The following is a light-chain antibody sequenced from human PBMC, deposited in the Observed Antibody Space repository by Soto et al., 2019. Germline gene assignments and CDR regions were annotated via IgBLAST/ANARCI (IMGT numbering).Light chain of an antibody. CDR3: QQYDNSPWT. CDR1: QSVSNNY. V-gene: IGKV3-20*01. CDR2: GAS. J-gene: IGKJ1*01. Sequence: EIVLTQSPGTLSLSPGERATLSCRASQSVSNNYLAWYQRKPGQATRLLIYGASSRATGIPHRFSGSGSGTDFTLTISRLEPEDFAVYYCQQYDNSPWTFGQGTKVAI.